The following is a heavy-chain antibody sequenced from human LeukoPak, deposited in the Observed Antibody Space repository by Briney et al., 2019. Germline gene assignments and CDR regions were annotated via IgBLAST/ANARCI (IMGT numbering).Heavy chain of an antibody. Sequence: GGSLRLSCAASVFTLSRYAMSWVRQAPGKGLEWVSAIIGSGGSTYYTDSVTGRLTTSRDNSKNTLYLQMNSLRAEETAVYYCAKDNCIGSTSSYYFYYWGQGTLVTASS. D-gene: IGHD2-2*01. V-gene: IGHV3-23*01. CDR2: IIGSGGST. J-gene: IGHJ4*02. CDR1: VFTLSRYA. CDR3: AKDNCIGSTSSYYFYY.